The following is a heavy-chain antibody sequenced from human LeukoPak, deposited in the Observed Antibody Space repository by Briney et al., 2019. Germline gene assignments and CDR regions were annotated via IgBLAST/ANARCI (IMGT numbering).Heavy chain of an antibody. Sequence: ASVKVSCKASGYTFTGYYMHWVRQAPGQGLEWMGWINPNNGGTNYAQKFQGRVAMTRDTSISTAYMELSRLRSDDTAVYYCARRHGGYDSSLDYWGQGTLVTVSS. D-gene: IGHD5-12*01. J-gene: IGHJ4*02. CDR2: INPNNGGT. CDR1: GYTFTGYY. CDR3: ARRHGGYDSSLDY. V-gene: IGHV1-2*02.